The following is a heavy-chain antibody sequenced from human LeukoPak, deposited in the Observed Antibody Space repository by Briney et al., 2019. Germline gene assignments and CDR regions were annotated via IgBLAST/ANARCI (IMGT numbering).Heavy chain of an antibody. CDR2: ISSSGSTI. Sequence: GGSLRLSCAASGFTFSDYYMSLIRRAPGKGLEWVSYISSSGSTIYYADSVKGRFTISRDNAKNSLYLQMNSLRAEDTAVYYCARATGSSTSCYGDYWGQGTLVTVSS. CDR3: ARATGSSTSCYGDY. CDR1: GFTFSDYY. J-gene: IGHJ4*02. D-gene: IGHD2-2*01. V-gene: IGHV3-11*01.